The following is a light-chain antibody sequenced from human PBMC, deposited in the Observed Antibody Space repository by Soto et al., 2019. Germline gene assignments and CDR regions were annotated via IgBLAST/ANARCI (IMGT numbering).Light chain of an antibody. CDR1: QTIGTY. CDR2: DAS. CDR3: QHSNNTPLT. J-gene: IGKJ1*01. Sequence: IEVTQSPSSLAASLGDRVTITCRASQTIGTYVNWYRQKSGAAPELLIYDASTLHSGVPTRFRGGASGTDFPTTISSLPVDDVATYYYQHSNNTPLTFGQGTKVEIK. V-gene: IGKV1-39*01.